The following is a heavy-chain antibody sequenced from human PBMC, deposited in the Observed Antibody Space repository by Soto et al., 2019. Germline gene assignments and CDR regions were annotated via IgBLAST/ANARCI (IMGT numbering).Heavy chain of an antibody. J-gene: IGHJ5*02. Sequence: ETLSLTCAVYGGSFSGHYWSWIRQPPGKGLEWIGEINHSGSTNYNPSLKSRVTISVDTSKNQFSLKLSSVTAADTAVYYCARGVRSYYYDSSGYYYEAGNWFDPWGQGTLVTVSS. CDR1: GGSFSGHY. V-gene: IGHV4-34*01. D-gene: IGHD3-22*01. CDR3: ARGVRSYYYDSSGYYYEAGNWFDP. CDR2: INHSGST.